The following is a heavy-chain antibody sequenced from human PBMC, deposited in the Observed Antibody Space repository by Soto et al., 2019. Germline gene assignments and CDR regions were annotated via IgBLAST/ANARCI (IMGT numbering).Heavy chain of an antibody. D-gene: IGHD3-10*01. J-gene: IGHJ4*02. CDR1: GYTFTSYD. CDR3: ARDRWAGPGYFDY. CDR2: MNPIFGTA. Sequence: GASVKVSCKASGYTFTSYDINWVRQATGQGLEWMGWMNPIFGTANYAQKFQGRVTITADESTSTAYMELSSLRSEDTAVYYCARDRWAGPGYFDYWGQGTLVTVSS. V-gene: IGHV1-69*13.